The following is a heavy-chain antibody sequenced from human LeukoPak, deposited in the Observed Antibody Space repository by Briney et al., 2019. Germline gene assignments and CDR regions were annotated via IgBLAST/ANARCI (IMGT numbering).Heavy chain of an antibody. D-gene: IGHD3-10*01. CDR2: ISGSGGST. CDR3: APPLRVSGSYYAGYFQH. CDR1: GFTFSSYA. Sequence: PGGSLRLSCAASGFTFSSYAMSWVRQAPGKGLEWVSSISGSGGSTYYADSVKGRFTISRDNSKNKLYLQMDSLRDDDTAVYYCAPPLRVSGSYYAGYFQHWGQGTLVTVSS. V-gene: IGHV3-23*01. J-gene: IGHJ1*01.